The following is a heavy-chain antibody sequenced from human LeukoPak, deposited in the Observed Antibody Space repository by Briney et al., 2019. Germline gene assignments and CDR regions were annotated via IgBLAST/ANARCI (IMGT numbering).Heavy chain of an antibody. D-gene: IGHD5-18*01. CDR2: IDPSDSYT. Sequence: GESLKISCKGSGYSFTTYWISWVRQMPGKGLVWMGMIDPSDSYTNYSPSFQGHVTISADKSISTAYLQWSSLKASDTAMYYCATYRYGLNWFDPWGQGTLVTVSS. CDR3: ATYRYGLNWFDP. CDR1: GYSFTTYW. J-gene: IGHJ5*02. V-gene: IGHV5-10-1*01.